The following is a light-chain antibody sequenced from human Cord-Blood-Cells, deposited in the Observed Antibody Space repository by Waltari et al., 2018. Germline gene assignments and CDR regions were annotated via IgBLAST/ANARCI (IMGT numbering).Light chain of an antibody. CDR1: QGISSY. J-gene: IGKJ1*01. CDR3: QQYYSYLRT. V-gene: IGKV1-8*01. Sequence: VTITCRASQGISSYLAWYQQKPGKAPKLLIYAASTLQSGVPSRFSGSGSGTDFTLTISCLQSEDFATYYCQQYYSYLRTFGQGTKVEIK. CDR2: AAS.